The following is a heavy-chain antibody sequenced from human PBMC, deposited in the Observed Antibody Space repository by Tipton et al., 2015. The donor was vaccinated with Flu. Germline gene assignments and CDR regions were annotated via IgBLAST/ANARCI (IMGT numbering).Heavy chain of an antibody. D-gene: IGHD6-19*01. CDR2: ISGGGSTT. CDR3: AKVIPEKVAGLDY. J-gene: IGHJ4*02. Sequence: SLRLSCAASGFTFSSYAMSWVRQAPGKGLEWVSGISGGGSTTYYADSVKGRFTISRDNSKNTLYLQMNSLRAEDTAIYYCAKVIPEKVAGLDYWGQGTLVTVSS. CDR1: GFTFSSYA. V-gene: IGHV3-23*01.